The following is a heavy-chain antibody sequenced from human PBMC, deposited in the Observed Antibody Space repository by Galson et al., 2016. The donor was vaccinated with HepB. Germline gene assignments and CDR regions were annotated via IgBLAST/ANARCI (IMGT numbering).Heavy chain of an antibody. Sequence: SLRLSCAASGFSFSSFAMAWVRQAPGKGLEWVSYITSSGGAIYYTDSVKGRFTISRDNAKNSLYLQINSLRAEDTAVYYCARDIYGPTYFYYYGLDVWGEGTTVTVSA. D-gene: IGHD2/OR15-2a*01. CDR3: ARDIYGPTYFYYYGLDV. CDR1: GFSFSSFA. J-gene: IGHJ6*04. CDR2: ITSSGGAI. V-gene: IGHV3-48*03.